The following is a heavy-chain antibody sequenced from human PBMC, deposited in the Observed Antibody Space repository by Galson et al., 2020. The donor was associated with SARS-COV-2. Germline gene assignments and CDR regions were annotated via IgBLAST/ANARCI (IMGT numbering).Heavy chain of an antibody. Sequence: GESLKISCAASGFTFSSYGLHWVRQAPGKGLEWVAVIWYDGSNKYYADSVKGRFTISRDNSKNTLYLQINSLRAEDTAVYYCARSEHSSGWDDAFDIWGQGTMVTVSS. CDR2: IWYDGSNK. CDR1: GFTFSSYG. D-gene: IGHD6-19*01. V-gene: IGHV3-33*01. CDR3: ARSEHSSGWDDAFDI. J-gene: IGHJ3*02.